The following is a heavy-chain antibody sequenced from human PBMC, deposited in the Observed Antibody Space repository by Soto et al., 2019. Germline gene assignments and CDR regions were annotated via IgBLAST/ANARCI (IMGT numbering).Heavy chain of an antibody. CDR3: ARGVTDPTGSWY. Sequence: EVQLVESGGGLVQPGGSLRLSCAASGFTFSSHWMHWVRQAPGKGLMWVSRINSDGSSTRYAESVKGRFTISSDNAKNTVFLQMNSLRAEAPAVYYCARGVTDPTGSWYWVRGVLVTVAS. J-gene: IGHJ4*02. D-gene: IGHD2-21*02. CDR2: INSDGSST. V-gene: IGHV3-74*01. CDR1: GFTFSSHW.